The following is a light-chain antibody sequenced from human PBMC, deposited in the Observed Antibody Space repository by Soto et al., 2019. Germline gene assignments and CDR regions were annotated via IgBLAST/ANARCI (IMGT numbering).Light chain of an antibody. Sequence: EIVLTQSPGTLSLSPGERATLSCRASQSVSSSYLAWYQQKPGQAPRLLIYGASSRATGIPDRFSGSGSGTDFTLTISSLQSEDFAFFYCQQYDNWPRTFGQGTKV. CDR1: QSVSSSY. J-gene: IGKJ1*01. CDR3: QQYDNWPRT. CDR2: GAS. V-gene: IGKV3-20*01.